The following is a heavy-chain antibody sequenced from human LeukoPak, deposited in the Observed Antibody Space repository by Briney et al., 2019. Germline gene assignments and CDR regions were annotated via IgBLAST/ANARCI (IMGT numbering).Heavy chain of an antibody. CDR2: VHYSGST. Sequence: SETLSLTCTVSGGSISGFYWSWIRQPPGKGLEWIGYVHYSGSTTYNPSLKSRVTISLDTSENQFSLNLNSLTAADTAVYYCARRMGDARYCSGYSCFPPDYWGQGTLVTVSS. D-gene: IGHD2-15*01. CDR3: ARRMGDARYCSGYSCFPPDY. J-gene: IGHJ4*02. CDR1: GGSISGFY. V-gene: IGHV4-59*01.